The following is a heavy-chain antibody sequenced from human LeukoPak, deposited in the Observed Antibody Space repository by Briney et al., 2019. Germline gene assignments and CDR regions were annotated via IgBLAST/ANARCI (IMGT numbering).Heavy chain of an antibody. Sequence: GGSLRLSCAASGFPFSSYAMGWVRQAPGKGLEWVSAISGSGGSTYYADSVKGRFTISRDNSKNTLYLQMNSLRAEDTAVYYCAKSFFGSEAAAAHWTYFDYWGQGTLVSVSS. D-gene: IGHD2-2*01. J-gene: IGHJ4*02. CDR3: AKSFFGSEAAAAHWTYFDY. CDR2: ISGSGGST. CDR1: GFPFSSYA. V-gene: IGHV3-23*01.